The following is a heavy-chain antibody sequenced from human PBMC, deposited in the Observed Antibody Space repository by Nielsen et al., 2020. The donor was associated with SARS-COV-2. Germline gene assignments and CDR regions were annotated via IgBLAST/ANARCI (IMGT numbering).Heavy chain of an antibody. CDR3: AKASVSGGYYSSSYYGLDV. V-gene: IGHV3-23*01. J-gene: IGHJ6*02. CDR1: GITLSGQA. Sequence: GESLKISCAVSGITLSGQAMSWVRQAPGKGLEWVSGISDRSSSTYYADSVKGRFTISRDNSKNTLYLQMNSLRAEDTAEYYCAKASVSGGYYSSSYYGLDVWGLGTTVTVSS. CDR2: ISDRSSST. D-gene: IGHD3-10*01.